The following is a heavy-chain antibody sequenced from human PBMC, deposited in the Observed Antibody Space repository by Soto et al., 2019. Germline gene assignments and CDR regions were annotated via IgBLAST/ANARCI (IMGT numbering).Heavy chain of an antibody. D-gene: IGHD1-20*01. CDR2: ISANDVGT. V-gene: IGHV3-23*01. CDR3: AKAKNDYNWDNRPPFDY. CDR1: GFALRNYA. J-gene: IGHJ4*02. Sequence: GGSLRLSCEASGFALRNYAMTWIRQAPGKGLEWVSLISANDVGTYYAESVKTRFTISTDQSRNTVYLQMDSLRADDTAIYYCAKAKNDYNWDNRPPFDYWGQGTLVTVSS.